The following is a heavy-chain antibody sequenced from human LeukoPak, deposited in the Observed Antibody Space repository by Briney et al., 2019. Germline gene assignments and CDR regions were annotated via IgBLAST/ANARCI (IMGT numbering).Heavy chain of an antibody. CDR3: ARDRGVVVPVAMGWFDP. D-gene: IGHD2-2*01. CDR1: GYTFNRYG. Sequence: ASVKVSCKASGYTFNRYGVSWVRQAPGQGLEWMGWVSTYNNNTKCAQKFQGRVTMTTDTSMTAYMELRGLMSDDTAVYYCARDRGVVVPVAMGWFDPWGQGTLVTVSS. V-gene: IGHV1-18*01. CDR2: VSTYNNNT. J-gene: IGHJ5*02.